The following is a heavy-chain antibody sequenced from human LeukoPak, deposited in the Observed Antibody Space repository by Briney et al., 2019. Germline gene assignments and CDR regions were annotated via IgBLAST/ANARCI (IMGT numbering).Heavy chain of an antibody. Sequence: SETLSLTCTVSGGSISSSSYYWGWIRQPPGKGLEWIGSIYYSGSTYYNPSLKSRVTISVDTSKNQFSLKLSSVTAADTAVYYCARHESYGVVTSFDPWGQGTLVTVSS. CDR3: ARHESYGVVTSFDP. J-gene: IGHJ5*02. D-gene: IGHD4-17*01. CDR1: GGSISSSSYY. V-gene: IGHV4-39*01. CDR2: IYYSGST.